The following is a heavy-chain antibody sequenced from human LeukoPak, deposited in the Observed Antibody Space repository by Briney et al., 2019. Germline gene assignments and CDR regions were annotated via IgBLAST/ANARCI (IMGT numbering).Heavy chain of an antibody. CDR2: ITSSSNYI. CDR1: GFIFSSYS. J-gene: IGHJ4*02. CDR3: ARNLPAAGY. D-gene: IGHD2-2*01. V-gene: IGHV3-21*01. Sequence: GGSLRLSCAASGFIFSSYSMNWVRQAPGKGLEWVSSITSSSNYIYYADSVKGRFTISRDNAKKSLYLQMNSLRAEDTAVYYCARNLPAAGYWGQGTLVTVSS.